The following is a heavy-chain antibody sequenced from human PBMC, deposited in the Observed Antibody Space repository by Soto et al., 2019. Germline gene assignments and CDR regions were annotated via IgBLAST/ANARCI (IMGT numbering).Heavy chain of an antibody. CDR1: GFAFSSYT. CDR2: ISASGGST. V-gene: IGHV3-23*01. D-gene: IGHD6-19*01. Sequence: SLRLSCAASGFAFSSYTMSWVRQTPGKGLERVSSISASGGSTYYGDSLKGRFTISRDNSKNTLNLHIKSLGVEDSAVYYCAKDRGGFARGWEYYDFWGQGTQVTVSS. CDR3: AKDRGGFARGWEYYDF. J-gene: IGHJ4*02.